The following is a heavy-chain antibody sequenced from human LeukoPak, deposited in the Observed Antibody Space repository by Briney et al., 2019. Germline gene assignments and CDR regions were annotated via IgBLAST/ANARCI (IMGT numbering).Heavy chain of an antibody. Sequence: GAXVKVSCKASGYTFTSYGISWVRQAPGQGLEWMGGIIPIFGTAKYAQKFKGRVTITTDESKSTAYMELSSLRSEDTAVYYCARGGPYSGYDYGSWYMDVWGKGTTVTVSS. CDR3: ARGGPYSGYDYGSWYMDV. J-gene: IGHJ6*03. CDR2: IIPIFGTA. V-gene: IGHV1-69*05. D-gene: IGHD5-12*01. CDR1: GYTFTSYG.